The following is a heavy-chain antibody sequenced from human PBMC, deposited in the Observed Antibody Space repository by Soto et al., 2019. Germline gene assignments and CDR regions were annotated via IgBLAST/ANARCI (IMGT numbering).Heavy chain of an antibody. D-gene: IGHD2-15*01. J-gene: IGHJ4*02. V-gene: IGHV3-13*05. CDR3: ARVYSDIVLMVPIVVVVAAITLRSF. CDR1: GFTFSSYD. Sequence: EVQLVESGGGLVQPGGSLRLSCAASGFTFSSYDMHWVRQATGKGLEWVSAIGTAGDPYYPGSVKGRFTISRENAKNSLSLQMNSLRAGDTAVYYCARVYSDIVLMVPIVVVVAAITLRSFWGQGTLVTVSS. CDR2: IGTAGDP.